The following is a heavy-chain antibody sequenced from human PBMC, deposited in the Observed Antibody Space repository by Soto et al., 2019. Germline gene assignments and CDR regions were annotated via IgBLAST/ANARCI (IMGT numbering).Heavy chain of an antibody. CDR1: GGTFSSYA. CDR2: IIPIFGTA. V-gene: IGHV1-69*06. Sequence: SVKVSCKASGGTFSSYAISWVRQAPGQGLEWVGGIIPIFGTANYAQKFQGRVTITADKSTSTAYMELSSLRSEDTAVYYCARDLGGSSWYFGPYYYYGMDVWGQGTTVTVSS. CDR3: ARDLGGSSWYFGPYYYYGMDV. J-gene: IGHJ6*02. D-gene: IGHD6-13*01.